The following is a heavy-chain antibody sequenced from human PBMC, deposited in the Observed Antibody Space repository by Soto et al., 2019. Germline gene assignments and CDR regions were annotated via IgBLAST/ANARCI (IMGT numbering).Heavy chain of an antibody. J-gene: IGHJ3*02. CDR1: GGSISSYY. CDR2: IYYSGST. D-gene: IGHD3-22*01. CDR3: ARTDYYYDISGYAPDAFDI. V-gene: IGHV4-59*01. Sequence: SETLSLTCTGSGGSISSYYWSWIREPPGKGLEWIGYIYYSGSTNYNPSLKSRVTISVDTSKNQFSLKLSSVTAADTAVYYCARTDYYYDISGYAPDAFDIWGRGTMVTVSS.